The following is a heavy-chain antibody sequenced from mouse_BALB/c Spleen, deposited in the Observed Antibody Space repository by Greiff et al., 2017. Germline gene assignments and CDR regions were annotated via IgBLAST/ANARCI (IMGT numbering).Heavy chain of an antibody. V-gene: IGHV1-87*01. CDR3: ARGDWYFDV. CDR2: IYPGDGDT. Sequence: VQLVESGAELARPGASVKLSCKASGYTFTSYWMQWVKQRPGQGLEWIGAIYPGDGDTRYTQKFKGKATLTADKSSSTAYMQLSSLASEDSAVYYCARGDWYFDVWGAGTTVTVSS. CDR1: GYTFTSYW. J-gene: IGHJ1*01.